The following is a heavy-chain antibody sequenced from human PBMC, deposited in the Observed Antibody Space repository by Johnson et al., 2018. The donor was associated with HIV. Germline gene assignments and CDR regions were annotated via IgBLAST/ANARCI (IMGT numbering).Heavy chain of an antibody. CDR2: ISYDGSNK. CDR1: GFSFSYYA. V-gene: IGHV3-30-3*01. Sequence: QVQLVESGGGVVQPGRSLRLSCAASGFSFSYYAMHWVRQAPGKGLEWVAVISYDGSNKYYADSVKGRFTISRDNAKNSLYLQMNSLRAEDTAVYYCARLRAEAQFDAFDIWGQGTMVTVSS. D-gene: IGHD5-24*01. J-gene: IGHJ3*02. CDR3: ARLRAEAQFDAFDI.